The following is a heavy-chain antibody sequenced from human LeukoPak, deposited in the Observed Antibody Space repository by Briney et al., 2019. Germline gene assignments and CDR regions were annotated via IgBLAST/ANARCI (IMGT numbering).Heavy chain of an antibody. V-gene: IGHV4-31*03. Sequence: SETLSLACNVSSVSVSVGRYDWTWIRQHPGKGLHWIVYKYYSVSAKYNPHLKSRLTTSIDTSKQQFSRKLSCVAAAHTATYYCAVPYCGGISCLDVFNMWGQGTRVTVSS. CDR1: SVSVSVGRYD. J-gene: IGHJ3*02. CDR3: AVPYCGGISCLDVFNM. D-gene: IGHD2-21*01. CDR2: KYYSVSA.